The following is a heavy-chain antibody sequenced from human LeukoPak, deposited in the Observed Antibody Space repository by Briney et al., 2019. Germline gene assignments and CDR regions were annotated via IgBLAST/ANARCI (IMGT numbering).Heavy chain of an antibody. CDR2: IYYSGST. Sequence: SEALSLTCTVSGGSISSSSYYWGWIRQPPGKGLEWIGSIYYSGSTYYNPSLKSRVTISVDTSKNQFSLTLSSVTAADTAVYYYAGIDWGKDGSLLPIDYWGQGTLVTVSS. D-gene: IGHD5-24*01. V-gene: IGHV4-39*07. J-gene: IGHJ4*02. CDR3: AGIDWGKDGSLLPIDY. CDR1: GGSISSSSYY.